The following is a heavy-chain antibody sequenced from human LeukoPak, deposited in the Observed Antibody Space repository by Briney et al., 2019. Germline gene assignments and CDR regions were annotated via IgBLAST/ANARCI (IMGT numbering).Heavy chain of an antibody. CDR1: GGSISSGSDY. CDR2: IYTRGST. CDR3: ARDPAGDGYNFPARGPLYWYFDL. D-gene: IGHD5-24*01. Sequence: PSETLSLTCTVSGGSISSGSDYWSWIRQPAGKGLEWIGRIYTRGSTNYNPSLKSRVTISVDTSKNQFSLKLSSVTAADTAVYYCARDPAGDGYNFPARGPLYWYFDLWGRGTLVTVSS. V-gene: IGHV4-61*02. J-gene: IGHJ2*01.